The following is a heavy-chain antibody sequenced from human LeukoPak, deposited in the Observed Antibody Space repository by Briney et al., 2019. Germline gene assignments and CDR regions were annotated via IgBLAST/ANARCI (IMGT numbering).Heavy chain of an antibody. CDR1: GFTFSSYG. V-gene: IGHV3-23*01. CDR3: AKVSVSSSWYFTWFDP. J-gene: IGHJ5*02. Sequence: GGSLRLSCAASGFTFSSYGMSWVRQAPGKGLEWVSAIIGSGGSTYYADSVKGRFTISRDNSKNTLYLQMNSLRAEDTAVYYCAKVSVSSSWYFTWFDPWGQGTLVTVSS. D-gene: IGHD6-13*01. CDR2: IIGSGGST.